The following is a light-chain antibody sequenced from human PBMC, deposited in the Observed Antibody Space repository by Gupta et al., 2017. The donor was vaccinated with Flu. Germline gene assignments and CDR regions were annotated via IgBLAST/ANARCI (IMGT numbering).Light chain of an antibody. CDR2: SND. J-gene: IGLJ2*01. CDR1: SSHIGGTS. V-gene: IGLV1-44*01. Sequence: QSVLTQPPSVSGTPGQRVTISCSRSSSHIGGTSVPWYRKLPGTAPKLLIYSNDGRHSGVPDRFSGSKSGTSASMSISGLQAEEEADYYCAAWEDIMNGPVFGGGTKLTVL. CDR3: AAWEDIMNGPV.